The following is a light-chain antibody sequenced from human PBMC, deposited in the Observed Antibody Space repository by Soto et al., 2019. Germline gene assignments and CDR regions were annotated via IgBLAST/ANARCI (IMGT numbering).Light chain of an antibody. CDR2: GNS. CDR3: QSYDSSLSGSVV. CDR1: SSNIGAGYD. J-gene: IGLJ2*01. Sequence: QSVLTQPPSVSGAPGQRVTMSCTGSSSNIGAGYDVHWYQQLPGTAPKLLIYGNSNRPSGVPDRFSGSKSGTSASLAIIGLQAEDEADYYCQSYDSSLSGSVVFGGGTKLTVL. V-gene: IGLV1-40*01.